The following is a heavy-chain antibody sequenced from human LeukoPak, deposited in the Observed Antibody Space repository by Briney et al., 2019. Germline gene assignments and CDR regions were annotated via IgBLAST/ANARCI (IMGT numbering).Heavy chain of an antibody. CDR1: GYTFTSYD. Sequence: GASVKVSCKASGYTFTSYDINWVRQAPGQGLEWMGWMNPNSGNTGYAQKFQGRVTMTRNTSISTAYMELSSLRSEDTAVYYCARATYSYGDDAFDIWGQGTMVTVSS. CDR2: MNPNSGNT. V-gene: IGHV1-8*01. CDR3: ARATYSYGDDAFDI. J-gene: IGHJ3*02. D-gene: IGHD5-18*01.